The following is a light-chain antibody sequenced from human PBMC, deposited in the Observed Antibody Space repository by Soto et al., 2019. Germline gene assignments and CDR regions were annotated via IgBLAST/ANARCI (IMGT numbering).Light chain of an antibody. CDR2: AAS. Sequence: DIQVTQSPVSLSASVGDRVTITCRTSQGINTYLNWYQQKAGDAPRLLISAASDLQKGVPSRFSGSGSGADFTLTISSLRPEDFATYSCQQAYITPYTFGQGAKLEI. CDR3: QQAYITPYT. CDR1: QGINTY. V-gene: IGKV1-39*01. J-gene: IGKJ2*01.